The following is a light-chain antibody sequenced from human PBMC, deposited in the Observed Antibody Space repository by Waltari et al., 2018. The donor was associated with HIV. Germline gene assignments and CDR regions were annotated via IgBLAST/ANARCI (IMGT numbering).Light chain of an antibody. CDR3: QSYDSSLSGSV. CDR2: GNS. CDR1: SSNIGAGYD. V-gene: IGLV1-40*01. Sequence: QSVLTQPPSVSGAPGQRVNISCTGSSSNIGAGYDVHWYLQLPGTAPKLLIYGNSNRPSGVPDRFAGSKSGTSASLAITGLQAEDEADYYCQSYDSSLSGSVFGGGTKLTVL. J-gene: IGLJ3*02.